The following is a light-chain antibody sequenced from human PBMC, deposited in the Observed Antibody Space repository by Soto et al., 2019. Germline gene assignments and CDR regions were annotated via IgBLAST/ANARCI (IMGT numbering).Light chain of an antibody. V-gene: IGLV2-18*01. CDR2: DVT. CDR1: ISDVGSYTR. CDR3: QAWDSSTVV. Sequence: QSALTQPPSVSGSPGQSVTISCTGTISDVGSYTRVSWYQLPPGTAPKVLIYDVTNRPSGVPDRFSGSNSGNTATLTISGTQAMDEADYYCQAWDSSTVVFGGGTKLTVL. J-gene: IGLJ2*01.